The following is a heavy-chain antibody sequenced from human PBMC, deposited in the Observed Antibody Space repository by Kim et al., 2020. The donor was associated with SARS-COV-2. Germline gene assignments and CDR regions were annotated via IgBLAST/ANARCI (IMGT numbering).Heavy chain of an antibody. Sequence: GGSLRLSCAASGFTFDDYGMSWVRQAPGKGLEWISGINWNGQTTGHADSVKGRFTISRDNAKNSLYLQMNSLRVEDTALYYCVRVYFYDSSESDYWGQGTRVRVSS. CDR1: GFTFDDYG. D-gene: IGHD3-22*01. CDR2: INWNGQTT. CDR3: VRVYFYDSSESDY. J-gene: IGHJ4*02. V-gene: IGHV3-20*04.